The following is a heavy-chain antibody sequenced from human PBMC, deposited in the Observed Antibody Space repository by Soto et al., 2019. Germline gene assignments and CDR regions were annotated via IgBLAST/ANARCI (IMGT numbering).Heavy chain of an antibody. CDR3: ARHGMDYYDSSGYFYSPYYFDY. CDR1: GGSISSGDYY. Sequence: SETLSLTCTVSGGSISSGDYYWSWIRQHPGKGLEWIGYIYYSGGTYYNPSLKSRVTISVDRSKNQFSLKLSSVTAADTAVYYCARHGMDYYDSSGYFYSPYYFDYWGQGTLVTVSS. D-gene: IGHD3-22*01. V-gene: IGHV4-31*03. J-gene: IGHJ4*02. CDR2: IYYSGGT.